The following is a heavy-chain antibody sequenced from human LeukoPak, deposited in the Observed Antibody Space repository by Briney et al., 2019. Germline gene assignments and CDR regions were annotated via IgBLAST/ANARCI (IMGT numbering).Heavy chain of an antibody. CDR2: IASDGDT. J-gene: IGHJ4*02. V-gene: IGHV3-66*04. CDR3: ARQGSGWYLEYYFDY. Sequence: GGSLRLSCAASGFTLRHFAMNWVRQAPGKGLEWVSSIASDGDTFYADAVKGRFTISRDTSKNTLYLQMNSLRAEDTAVYYCARQGSGWYLEYYFDYWGQGTLVTVSS. D-gene: IGHD6-19*01. CDR1: GFTLRHFA.